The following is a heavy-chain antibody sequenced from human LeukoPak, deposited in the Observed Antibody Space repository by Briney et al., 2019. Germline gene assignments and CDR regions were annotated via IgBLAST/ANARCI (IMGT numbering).Heavy chain of an antibody. D-gene: IGHD3-3*01. J-gene: IGHJ6*02. CDR2: IKQDGSEK. Sequence: AGGSLRLSCAASGFTFSSYWMSWVRQAPGKGLEWVANIKQDGSEKYYVDSVKGRFTISRDNAKNSLYLQMNSLRAEDTAVYYCARDTRPLTRRFLEWGAEKNYYYYGMDVWGQGTTVTVSS. CDR1: GFTFSSYW. CDR3: ARDTRPLTRRFLEWGAEKNYYYYGMDV. V-gene: IGHV3-7*01.